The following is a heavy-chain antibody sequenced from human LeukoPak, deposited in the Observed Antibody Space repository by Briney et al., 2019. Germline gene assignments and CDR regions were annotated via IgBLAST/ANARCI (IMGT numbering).Heavy chain of an antibody. CDR3: ARDRLDGALRYFDWWFF. CDR2: ISYDGSNK. Sequence: PGGSLRLSCAASGFTFSSYAMHWVRQAPGKGLEWVAVISYDGSNKYFADSVKGRFTISRDNAKNSLYLQMNSLRAEDTAVYYCARDRLDGALRYFDWWFFWGQGTLVTVSS. J-gene: IGHJ4*02. CDR1: GFTFSSYA. V-gene: IGHV3-30-3*01. D-gene: IGHD3-9*01.